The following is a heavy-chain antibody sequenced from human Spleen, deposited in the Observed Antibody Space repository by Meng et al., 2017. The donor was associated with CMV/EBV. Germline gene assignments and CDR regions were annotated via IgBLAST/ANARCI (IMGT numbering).Heavy chain of an antibody. CDR1: GFTFSSYA. J-gene: IGHJ4*02. CDR3: WMGSYDSEASLDY. D-gene: IGHD3-10*01. CDR2: ISDSGDNT. Sequence: GGSLRLACAASGFTFSSYAMTWVRQAPGKGLEWVSTISDSGDNTYYADSVKGRFTISRDNSKSTLYLRMNSLRGEDTAVYYCWMGSYDSEASLDYWGQGTLLTVPS. V-gene: IGHV3-23*01.